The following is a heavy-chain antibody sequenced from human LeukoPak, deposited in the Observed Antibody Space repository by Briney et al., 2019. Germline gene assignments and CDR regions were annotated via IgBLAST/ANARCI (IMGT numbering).Heavy chain of an antibody. CDR1: GFTFSSYA. CDR3: AKDQVYYYDSSGYYYVGYYYYYGMDV. CDR2: ISGSGGST. J-gene: IGHJ6*02. D-gene: IGHD3-22*01. Sequence: GGSLRLSCAASGFTFSSYAMSWVRQAPGKGLEWVSAISGSGGSTYYADSVKGRFTISRDNSKNTLYLQMNSLRAEDTAVYYCAKDQVYYYDSSGYYYVGYYYYYGMDVWGQGTTVTVSS. V-gene: IGHV3-23*01.